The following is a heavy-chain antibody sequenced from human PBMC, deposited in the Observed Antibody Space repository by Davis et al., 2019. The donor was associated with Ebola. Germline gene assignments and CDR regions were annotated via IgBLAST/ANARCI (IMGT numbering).Heavy chain of an antibody. CDR1: TFTFSSYA. CDR3: AKLVVAATAGWFDP. V-gene: IGHV3-23*01. CDR2: ISGSGGST. D-gene: IGHD2-15*01. Sequence: PGGSLRLSCAASTFTFSSYAMTRFRQAPGKGLEWVSAISGSGGSTYYADSVKGRFTISRDNSKNTLYLKMNSLRAEDTAVYYCAKLVVAATAGWFDPWGQGTLVTVSS. J-gene: IGHJ5*02.